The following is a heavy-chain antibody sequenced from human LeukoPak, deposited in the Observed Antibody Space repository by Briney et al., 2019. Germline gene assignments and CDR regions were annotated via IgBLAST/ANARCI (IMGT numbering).Heavy chain of an antibody. CDR2: ISSSGSTI. D-gene: IGHD3-3*01. Sequence: GGSLRLSCAASGFTFSSYEMNWVRQAPGKGLEWVSYISSSGSTIYYADSVKGRFTISRDNAKNSLYLQMNSLRAEDTAVYHCATGENYDFWSGYYLPSDGMDVWGQGTTVTVSS. V-gene: IGHV3-48*03. CDR3: ATGENYDFWSGYYLPSDGMDV. CDR1: GFTFSSYE. J-gene: IGHJ6*02.